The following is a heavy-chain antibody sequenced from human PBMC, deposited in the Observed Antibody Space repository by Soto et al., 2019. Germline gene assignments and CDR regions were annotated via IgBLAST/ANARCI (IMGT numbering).Heavy chain of an antibody. V-gene: IGHV3-23*01. CDR3: AKRSGSMTQDAFDI. D-gene: IGHD2-15*01. Sequence: EVQLLESGGGLVQPEGSLRLSCAASGFTFSSYAMNWVRQAPGKGLEWVSAISGSASSTYYAVSVKGRFTISRDNSKSTLYMQMNSLRAEDAALYYCAKRSGSMTQDAFDIWGQGTMVTVSS. J-gene: IGHJ3*02. CDR2: ISGSASST. CDR1: GFTFSSYA.